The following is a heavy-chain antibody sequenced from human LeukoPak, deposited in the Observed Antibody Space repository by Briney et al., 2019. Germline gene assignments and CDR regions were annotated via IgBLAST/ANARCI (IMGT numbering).Heavy chain of an antibody. Sequence: GGSLRLSCAASGFTFSSYGMHWVRQAPGKGLEWVAVIWYDGSNKYYADSVKGRFTISRDNAKNSLFLQMNNLRGEDTAVYYCTREDCSNVRCYGASDAWGQGTLVTVSS. D-gene: IGHD2-2*01. J-gene: IGHJ5*02. V-gene: IGHV3-33*01. CDR1: GFTFSSYG. CDR2: IWYDGSNK. CDR3: TREDCSNVRCYGASDA.